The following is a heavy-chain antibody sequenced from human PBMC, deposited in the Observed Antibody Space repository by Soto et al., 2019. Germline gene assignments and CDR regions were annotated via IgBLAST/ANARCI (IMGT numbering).Heavy chain of an antibody. CDR1: GDSVSSNSAA. V-gene: IGHV6-1*01. Sequence: SQTLSLTCAISGDSVSSNSAAWNWIRQSPSRGLEWLGRTYYRSKWYNDYAVSVKSRITINPDTSKNQFSLQLNSVTSEDTAVYYCARSLGYCSGGSCYSGYYGMDVWGQGTTVTVYS. CDR2: TYYRSKWYN. J-gene: IGHJ6*02. D-gene: IGHD2-15*01. CDR3: ARSLGYCSGGSCYSGYYGMDV.